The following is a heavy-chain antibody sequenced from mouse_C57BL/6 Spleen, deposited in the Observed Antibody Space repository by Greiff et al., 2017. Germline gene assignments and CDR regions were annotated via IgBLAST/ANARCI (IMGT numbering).Heavy chain of an antibody. CDR3: AKDYDCYGSSGYFDY. Sequence: EVQLQQSGPGLVKPSQSLSLTCSVTGYSITSGYYWNCHRPFPGNKLEWMGYISYAGSNNYTPSLKNRISITRDTSKNQFFLKLNSVTTEDTATYYCAKDYDCYGSSGYFDYWGQGTTLTVSS. D-gene: IGHD1-1*01. J-gene: IGHJ2*01. V-gene: IGHV3-6*01. CDR2: ISYAGSN. CDR1: GYSITSGYY.